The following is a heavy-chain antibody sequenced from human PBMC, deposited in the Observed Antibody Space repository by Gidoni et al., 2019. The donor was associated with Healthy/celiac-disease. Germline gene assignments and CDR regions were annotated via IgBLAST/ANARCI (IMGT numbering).Heavy chain of an antibody. J-gene: IGHJ4*02. CDR1: GFTFSSYA. CDR2: ISGSGGST. CDR3: AKDITVAGPKGDY. Sequence: GFTFSSYAMSWVRQAPGKGLEWVSAISGSGGSTYYADSVKGRFTISRDNSKNTLYLQMNSLRAEDTAVYYCAKDITVAGPKGDYWGQGTLVTVSS. D-gene: IGHD6-19*01. V-gene: IGHV3-23*01.